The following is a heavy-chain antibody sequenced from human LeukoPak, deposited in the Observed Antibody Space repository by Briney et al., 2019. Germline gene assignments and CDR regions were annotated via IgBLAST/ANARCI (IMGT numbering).Heavy chain of an antibody. Sequence: GGSLRLSCAASGFTFSNYAMNWVRQAPGKGLEWVSGISGGGGSTHYADSVNGRFTISRDNSKSTLYLQMNSLRAEDTAVYYCARDGYYDSSGYEGDYWGQGTLVTVSS. CDR3: ARDGYYDSSGYEGDY. D-gene: IGHD3-22*01. CDR1: GFTFSNYA. J-gene: IGHJ4*02. V-gene: IGHV3-23*01. CDR2: ISGGGGST.